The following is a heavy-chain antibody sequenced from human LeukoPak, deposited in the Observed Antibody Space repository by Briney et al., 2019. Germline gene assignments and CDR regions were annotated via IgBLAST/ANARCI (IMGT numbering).Heavy chain of an antibody. CDR2: ISGSGGST. J-gene: IGHJ4*02. CDR1: GFSFSSYA. V-gene: IGHV3-23*01. D-gene: IGHD6-13*01. Sequence: GGSLRLSCATSGFSFSSYAMSWVRQAPGKGLEWVSSISGSGGSTYYADSVNGRFTISRDNSKNTLYLQMNSLRAEDTAVYYCAKATYSSSWNLYFDYWGQGTLVTASS. CDR3: AKATYSSSWNLYFDY.